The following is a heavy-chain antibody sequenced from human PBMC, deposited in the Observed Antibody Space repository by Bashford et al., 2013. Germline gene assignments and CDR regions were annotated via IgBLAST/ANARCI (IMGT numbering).Heavy chain of an antibody. CDR2: INPNSGGT. V-gene: IGHV1-2*02. CDR1: GYTFTAYY. J-gene: IGHJ3*01. Sequence: ASVKVSCKASGYTFTAYYMHWVRQAPGQGLEWMGWINPNSGGTNYAQKFQGRVTMTRDTSISTAYMELSRLRSDDTAVYYCARDGPVVGVWNAFDVWGQGTMVTVSS. CDR3: ARDGPVVGVWNAFDV. D-gene: IGHD1-26*01.